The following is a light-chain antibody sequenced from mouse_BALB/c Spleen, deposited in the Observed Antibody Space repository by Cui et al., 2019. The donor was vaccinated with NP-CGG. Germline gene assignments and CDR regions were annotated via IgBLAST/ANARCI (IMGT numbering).Light chain of an antibody. CDR2: GTN. CDR3: ALWYSNHWV. V-gene: IGLV1*01. Sequence: QCVVTQESALNTSPGETVTLTCRSSTGAVTTSNYAKSVQEKPDHLFTGLIGGTNNRAPGVPARFSGALIGDKSALSITGAQTEDKAIYFCALWYSNHWVFGGGTKLTVL. J-gene: IGLJ1*01. CDR1: TGAVTTSNY.